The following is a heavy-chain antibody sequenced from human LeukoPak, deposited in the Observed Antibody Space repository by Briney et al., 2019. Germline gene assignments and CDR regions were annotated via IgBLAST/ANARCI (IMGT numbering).Heavy chain of an antibody. Sequence: PSETLSLTCAVYGGSFSGHYWNWIRQPPGKGLEWIGGINHDGSTNSNPSLRSRVTISVDTSKNQFSLKLSSVTAADTAVYYCARGKTYFDYWGQGTLVTVSS. J-gene: IGHJ4*02. CDR3: ARGKTYFDY. V-gene: IGHV4-34*01. CDR1: GGSFSGHY. CDR2: INHDGST.